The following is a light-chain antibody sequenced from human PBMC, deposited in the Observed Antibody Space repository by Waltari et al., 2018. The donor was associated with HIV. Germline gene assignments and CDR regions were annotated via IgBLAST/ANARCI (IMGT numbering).Light chain of an antibody. V-gene: IGLV4-69*02. J-gene: IGLJ3*02. Sequence: QLVLTQSPPASASLGASVKLTCTLSSGPSSYAIAWHQQQPGKGPRSLMTLNSDGSHSKGDRIPDRFSGSSSGAVRYLTISSLQSEDEADYYCQTWGPGIQVFGGGTKLTVL. CDR3: QTWGPGIQV. CDR2: LNSDGSH. CDR1: SGPSSYA.